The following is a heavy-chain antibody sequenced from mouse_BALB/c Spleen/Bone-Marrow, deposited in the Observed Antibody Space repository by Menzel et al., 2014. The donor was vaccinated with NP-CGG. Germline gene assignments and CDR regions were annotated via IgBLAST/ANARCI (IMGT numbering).Heavy chain of an antibody. Sequence: EVKVVESGAELVKPGASVKLSCTASGFNIKDTYMHWVKQRPEQGLEWIGRIDPANGNTKYDPKFQGKATITADTSSNTAYLQLRSLTSEDTAVYYCARNYGYGKSFAYWGQGTLVTVSA. D-gene: IGHD2-2*01. CDR2: IDPANGNT. CDR1: GFNIKDTY. J-gene: IGHJ3*01. V-gene: IGHV14-3*02. CDR3: ARNYGYGKSFAY.